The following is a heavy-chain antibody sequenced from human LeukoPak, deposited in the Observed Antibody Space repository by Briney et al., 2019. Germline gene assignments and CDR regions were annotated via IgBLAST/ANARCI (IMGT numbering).Heavy chain of an antibody. CDR3: SRSLVDHRYDFWNSYYSPHNKNYYYYMNV. CDR1: GGIFSSYA. CDR2: IIPIFGTA. D-gene: IGHD3-3*01. V-gene: IGHV1-69*06. Sequence: ALVKVSFLASGGIFSSYACSGVRQAPGQGLAWMGGIIPIFGTANYAQKFQGRVTLPRNTSLSTAYMALGSLRCEDTAVYYCSRSLVDHRYDFWNSYYSPHNKNYYYYMNVGGKGTTVNVSS. J-gene: IGHJ6*03.